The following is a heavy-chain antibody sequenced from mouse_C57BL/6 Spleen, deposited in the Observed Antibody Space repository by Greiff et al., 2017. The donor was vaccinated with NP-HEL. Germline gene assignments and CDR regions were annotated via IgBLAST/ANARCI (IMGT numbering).Heavy chain of an antibody. Sequence: QVQLQQPGAELVKPGASVKVSCKASGYTFTSYWMHWVKQRPGQGLEWIGRIHPSASDTNYNQKFKGKATLTVDKSSSTAYMQLSRLTSEDSAVYYCAIEGYLYAMDYWGQGTSVTVAS. D-gene: IGHD2-2*01. V-gene: IGHV1-74*01. J-gene: IGHJ4*01. CDR2: IHPSASDT. CDR1: GYTFTSYW. CDR3: AIEGYLYAMDY.